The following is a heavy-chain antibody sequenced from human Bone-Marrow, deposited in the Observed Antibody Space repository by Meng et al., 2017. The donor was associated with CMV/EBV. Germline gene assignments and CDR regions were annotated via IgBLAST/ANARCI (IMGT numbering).Heavy chain of an antibody. D-gene: IGHD1-20*01. CDR1: GFTFSNAW. CDR2: IKSKTDGGTT. Sequence: GGSLRLSCAASGFTFSNAWMSWVRQAPGKGLEWVGRIKSKTDGGTTDYAAPVKGRFTISRDDSKNTLYLQMNSLKTEDTAVYYCTTDRRITGIFKPLSRVDYWGQGTLVTVSS. J-gene: IGHJ4*02. CDR3: TTDRRITGIFKPLSRVDY. V-gene: IGHV3-15*01.